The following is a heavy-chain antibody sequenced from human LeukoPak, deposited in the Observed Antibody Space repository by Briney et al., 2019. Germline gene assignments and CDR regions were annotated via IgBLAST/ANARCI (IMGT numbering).Heavy chain of an antibody. V-gene: IGHV4-61*01. J-gene: IGHJ4*02. CDR3: ARGFRDTAMVTRSYYFDY. CDR2: IYYSGST. CDR1: GGSVSSGSYY. Sequence: SETLSLTCTVSGGSVSSGSYYWSWIRQPPGKGLEWLGYIYYSGSTNYNPSLKSRVTISVDTSKNQFSLKLSSVTAADTAVYYCARGFRDTAMVTRSYYFDYWGQGTLVTVSS. D-gene: IGHD5-18*01.